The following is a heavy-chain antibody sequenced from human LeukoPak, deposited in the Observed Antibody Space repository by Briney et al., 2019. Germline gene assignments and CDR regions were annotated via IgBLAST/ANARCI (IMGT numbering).Heavy chain of an antibody. CDR1: GFTFSSYE. D-gene: IGHD6-13*01. CDR2: ISSSGSTI. CDR3: ARGGYSSSWYTPGFKEYFQH. V-gene: IGHV3-48*03. Sequence: GGSLRLSCAASGFTFSSYEMNWVRQAPGKGLEWVSYISSSGSTIYYADSVKGRFTISRDNAKNSLYLQMNSLRAEDTAVYYCARGGYSSSWYTPGFKEYFQHWGQGTLVTVSS. J-gene: IGHJ1*01.